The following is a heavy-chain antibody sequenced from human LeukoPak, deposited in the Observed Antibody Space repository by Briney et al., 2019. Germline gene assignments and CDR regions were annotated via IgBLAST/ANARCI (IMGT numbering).Heavy chain of an antibody. CDR1: GGSVSTGSYY. Sequence: SETLSLTCTVSGGSVSTGSYYWNWIRQPPGKGLEWIGYISYRGSTNYSPSVKSRVTLSVDTSKNQFSLKLSSVTAADTAVYYCARNPLGYGPDAFHIWGRGTLVTVSS. CDR3: ARNPLGYGPDAFHI. J-gene: IGHJ3*02. CDR2: ISYRGST. D-gene: IGHD5-12*01. V-gene: IGHV4-61*01.